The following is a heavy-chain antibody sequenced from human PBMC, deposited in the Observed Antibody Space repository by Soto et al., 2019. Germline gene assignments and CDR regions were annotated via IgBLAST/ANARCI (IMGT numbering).Heavy chain of an antibody. CDR1: GGSFSGYY. D-gene: IGHD3-9*01. V-gene: IGHV4-34*01. CDR3: ARGEGVLRYFDWSLAYYYYGMDV. CDR2: INHSGST. Sequence: SETLSLTCAVYGGSFSGYYWSWIRQPPGKGLEWIGEINHSGSTNYNPSLKSRVTISVDTSKNQFSLKLSPVTAADRAVCYCARGEGVLRYFDWSLAYYYYGMDVWGQGTTVTV. J-gene: IGHJ6*02.